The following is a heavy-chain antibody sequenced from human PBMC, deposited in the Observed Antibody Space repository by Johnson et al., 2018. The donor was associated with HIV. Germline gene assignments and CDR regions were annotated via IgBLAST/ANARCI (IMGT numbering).Heavy chain of an antibody. CDR3: ARSYSTDAFDI. Sequence: QVQLLESGGGLVKPGGSLRLSCAASGFTFTDYYISWIRQAPGKGLEWISYVNRGNAMYYADSVKGRFAISRDNVKNSIYLQLNSLKVEDTAVYYCARSYSTDAFDIWGQGTMVTVSS. CDR2: VNRGNAM. J-gene: IGHJ3*02. CDR1: GFTFTDYY. D-gene: IGHD3-10*01. V-gene: IGHV3-11*04.